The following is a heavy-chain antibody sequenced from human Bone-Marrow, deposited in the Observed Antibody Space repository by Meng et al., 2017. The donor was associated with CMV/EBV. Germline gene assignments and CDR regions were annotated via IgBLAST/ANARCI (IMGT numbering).Heavy chain of an antibody. J-gene: IGHJ6*02. CDR1: GGTFSSYA. Sequence: SVKVSCKASGGTFSSYAINWVRQATGQGLEWMGGIIPIFGTANYAQKFQGRVTITTDESTSTTYMELSSLRSEDTAVYYCARDRNGNYLDYYGMDVWGQGPTVTVSS. D-gene: IGHD1-7*01. CDR3: ARDRNGNYLDYYGMDV. CDR2: IIPIFGTA. V-gene: IGHV1-69*05.